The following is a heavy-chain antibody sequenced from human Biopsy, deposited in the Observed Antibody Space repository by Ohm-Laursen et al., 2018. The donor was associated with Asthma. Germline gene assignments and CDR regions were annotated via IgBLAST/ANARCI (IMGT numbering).Heavy chain of an antibody. V-gene: IGHV4-59*01. CDR1: GVSISSFY. J-gene: IGHJ5*01. Sequence: GTLSFTCSIFGVSISSFYWSRMRPPQGQGLEWIGHIYFSGSTNYNPSLKSRVTISVDTSKNQFSLRLSSVTAADTAVYYCARSLYSNSWQYVCFDSWGQGTLVTVSS. D-gene: IGHD6-13*01. CDR3: ARSLYSNSWQYVCFDS. CDR2: IYFSGST.